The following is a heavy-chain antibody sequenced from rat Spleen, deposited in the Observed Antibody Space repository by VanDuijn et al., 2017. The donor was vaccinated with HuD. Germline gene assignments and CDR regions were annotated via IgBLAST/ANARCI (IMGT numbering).Heavy chain of an antibody. V-gene: IGHV5-7*01. D-gene: IGHD4-3*01. J-gene: IGHJ4*01. CDR2: ISYDGSST. CDR1: GFTFSDYN. CDR3: ARHNSGYGVMDA. Sequence: EVQLVESGGGLVQPGRSLKLSCAASGFTFSDYNMAWVRQAPKKGLEWVATISYDGSSTYYRDSVKGRFTISRDNAKSTLYLQMDSLRSEDTATCYCARHNSGYGVMDAWGQGASVTVSS.